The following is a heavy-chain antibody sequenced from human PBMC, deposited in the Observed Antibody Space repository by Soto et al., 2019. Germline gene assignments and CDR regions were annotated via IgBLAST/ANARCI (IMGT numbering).Heavy chain of an antibody. Sequence: EVQLVESGGGLVKPGGSLRLSCAASGFTFSSYTMKWVRQAPGKGLEWVASISSSYYIKYADSVKGRFTISRDNAKNSLYLQMNRLRAEDTAVYYCARGDVVVLTATSNFDYWGQGTLVTVSS. CDR3: ARGDVVVLTATSNFDY. CDR1: GFTFSSYT. D-gene: IGHD2-21*02. CDR2: ISSSYYI. V-gene: IGHV3-21*01. J-gene: IGHJ4*02.